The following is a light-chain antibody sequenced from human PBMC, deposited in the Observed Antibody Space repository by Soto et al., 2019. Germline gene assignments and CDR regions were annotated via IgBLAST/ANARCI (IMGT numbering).Light chain of an antibody. CDR3: LSAYLRNR. CDR2: GAS. Sequence: MQSPATLSVSPGERATLSCRASQTVSTSLAWYQQKPGQAPRLLIYGASTRASGVPARFSGSGSGTEFTLTICILPSDDIGVYSSLSAYLRNRFG. J-gene: IGKJ4*01. CDR1: QTVSTS. V-gene: IGKV3D-15*02.